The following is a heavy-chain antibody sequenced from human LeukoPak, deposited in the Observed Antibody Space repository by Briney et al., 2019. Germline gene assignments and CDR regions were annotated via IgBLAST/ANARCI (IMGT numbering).Heavy chain of an antibody. CDR2: ISYDGSNK. D-gene: IGHD3-22*01. Sequence: GRSLRLSCAASGFTFSGYAMHWVRQAPGKGLEWVAVISYDGSNKYYADSVKGRFTISRDNSKNTLYLQMNSLRAEDTAVYYCARAQEGYYDSSGYPDYWGQGTLVTVSS. J-gene: IGHJ4*02. CDR1: GFTFSGYA. CDR3: ARAQEGYYDSSGYPDY. V-gene: IGHV3-30*04.